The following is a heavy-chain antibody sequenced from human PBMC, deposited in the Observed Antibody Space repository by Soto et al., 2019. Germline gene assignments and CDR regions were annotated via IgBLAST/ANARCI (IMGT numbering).Heavy chain of an antibody. CDR1: GFTCSSYA. J-gene: IGHJ5*02. CDR2: ISGSGGST. V-gene: IGHV3-23*01. D-gene: IGHD3-22*01. Sequence: EVQLLESGGGLVQPGGSLRLSCAASGFTCSSYAMSWVRQAPGKGLEWVSAISGSGGSTYYADSVKGRFTISRDNSKNTLYLQMNSLRAEDTAVYYCAKDPIPHDSSGYWFDPWGHGTLVTVSS. CDR3: AKDPIPHDSSGYWFDP.